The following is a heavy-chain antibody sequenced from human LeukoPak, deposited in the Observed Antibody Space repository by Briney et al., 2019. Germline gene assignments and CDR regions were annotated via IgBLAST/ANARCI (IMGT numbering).Heavy chain of an antibody. CDR1: GFTFSSYW. J-gene: IGHJ6*02. Sequence: GGSLRLSCAASGFTFSSYWMHWVRQAPGKGLVWVSRINSDGSSTSYADSVKGRFTISRDNAKNTLYLQMNSLRAEDTAVYYCARRRDVDTAMALYYYYGMDVWGQGTTVTVSS. D-gene: IGHD5-18*01. V-gene: IGHV3-74*01. CDR3: ARRRDVDTAMALYYYYGMDV. CDR2: INSDGSST.